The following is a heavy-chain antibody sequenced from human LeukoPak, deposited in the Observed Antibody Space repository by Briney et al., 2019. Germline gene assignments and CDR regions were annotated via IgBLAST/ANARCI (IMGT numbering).Heavy chain of an antibody. Sequence: SETLSLTCAVYGGSFSGYYWSWIRQPPGKGLEWIGEINHSGSTNYNPSLKSRVTISVDTSKNQFSLKLSSVTAADTAVYYCATDLYDSSGYYSIQHWGQGTLVTVSS. CDR1: GGSFSGYY. CDR2: INHSGST. D-gene: IGHD3-22*01. J-gene: IGHJ1*01. V-gene: IGHV4-34*01. CDR3: ATDLYDSSGYYSIQH.